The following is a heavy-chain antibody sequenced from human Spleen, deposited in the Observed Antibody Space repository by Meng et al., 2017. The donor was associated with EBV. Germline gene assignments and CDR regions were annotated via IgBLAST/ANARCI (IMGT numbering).Heavy chain of an antibody. CDR3: SRTDYGRTRDLDY. D-gene: IGHD3-16*01. Sequence: QLQESGPGLVKPSGTLSLTCAVSGDSIRSSNWWSWVRQPPGKGLEWIGEISHGGSTNYNPSLKSRVTIPVGKSKNHFSLKLNSVTAADTAVYYCSRTDYGRTRDLDYWGQGTLVTVSS. V-gene: IGHV4-4*02. J-gene: IGHJ4*02. CDR2: ISHGGST. CDR1: GDSIRSSNW.